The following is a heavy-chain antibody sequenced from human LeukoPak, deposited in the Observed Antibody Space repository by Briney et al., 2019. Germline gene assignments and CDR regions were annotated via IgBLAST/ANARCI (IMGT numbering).Heavy chain of an antibody. CDR3: ARGNYYDSSGYSSHDY. V-gene: IGHV3-48*02. Sequence: PGGSLRLSCAASGFTLSSYSMNWVRQAPGKGLEWVSYISSSSSTIYYADSVKGRFTISRDNVKNSLYLQMNSLRDEDTAVYYCARGNYYDSSGYSSHDYWGQGTLVTVSS. CDR2: ISSSSSTI. D-gene: IGHD3-22*01. CDR1: GFTLSSYS. J-gene: IGHJ4*02.